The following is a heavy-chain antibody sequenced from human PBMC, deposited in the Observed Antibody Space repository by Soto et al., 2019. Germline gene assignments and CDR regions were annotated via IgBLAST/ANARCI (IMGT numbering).Heavy chain of an antibody. CDR2: ISHDGSGT. V-gene: IGHV3-74*01. CDR3: GSVLES. D-gene: IGHD3-3*01. CDR1: GFTFSNYW. J-gene: IGHJ4*01. Sequence: PGGSLRLSCAASGFTFSNYWMHWVRQVPGRGLVWVSRISHDGSGTSYADSVKGRFTISRDNAKNTVYLQMKSLRAEDTAVYYCGSVLESWGHGTLFTVAS.